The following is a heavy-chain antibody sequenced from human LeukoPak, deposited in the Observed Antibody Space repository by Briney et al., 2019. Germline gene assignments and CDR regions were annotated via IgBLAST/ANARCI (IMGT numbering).Heavy chain of an antibody. V-gene: IGHV3-21*01. Sequence: GGSLRLSCAASGFTFSSYSMNWVRQAPGKGLEWVSSISSSSSYIYYADSVKGRFTISRDNAKNSLYLQMNSLRAEDTAVYYCARGYCSGGSCYLADYWGQGTLVTVSS. D-gene: IGHD2-15*01. CDR3: ARGYCSGGSCYLADY. J-gene: IGHJ4*02. CDR1: GFTFSSYS. CDR2: ISSSSSYI.